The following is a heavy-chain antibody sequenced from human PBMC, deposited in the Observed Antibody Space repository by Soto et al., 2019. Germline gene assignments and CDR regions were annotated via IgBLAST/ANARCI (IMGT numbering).Heavy chain of an antibody. V-gene: IGHV3-66*01. CDR3: VRLTPYYYYMDV. Sequence: GGSLRLSCAASGFTVSSNYMSWVRQAPGKGLEWVSVIYSGGSTYYADSVKGRFTISRDNSKNTLYLQMNSLRAEDTAVYYCVRLTPYYYYMDVWGKGTTVTVSS. CDR1: GFTVSSNY. D-gene: IGHD3-16*01. J-gene: IGHJ6*03. CDR2: IYSGGST.